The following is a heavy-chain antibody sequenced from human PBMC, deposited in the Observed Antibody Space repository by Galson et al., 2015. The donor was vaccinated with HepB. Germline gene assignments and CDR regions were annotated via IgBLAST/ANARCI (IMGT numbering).Heavy chain of an antibody. CDR2: IVVGSGNT. CDR3: AASERYSGHGGDY. Sequence: SVKVSCKASGFTFTSSPVQWVRQARGQRLEWIGWIVVGSGNTNYAQKFQERVTITRDMSTSTAYMELSSLRSEDTAVYYCAASERYSGHGGDYWGQGTLVTVSS. J-gene: IGHJ4*02. CDR1: GFTFTSSP. D-gene: IGHD5-12*01. V-gene: IGHV1-58*01.